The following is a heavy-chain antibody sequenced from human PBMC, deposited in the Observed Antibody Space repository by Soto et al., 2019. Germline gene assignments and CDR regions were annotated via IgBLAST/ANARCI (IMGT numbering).Heavy chain of an antibody. D-gene: IGHD3-10*01. Sequence: GESLKISCAASGFTFSGSAMHWVRQASGKGLEWVGRIRSKANSYATAYAASVKGRFTISRDDSKNTAYLQMNSLKTEDTAVYYCTIRITMVRGVIVIDYWGQGTLVTVSS. J-gene: IGHJ4*02. V-gene: IGHV3-73*01. CDR2: IRSKANSYAT. CDR3: TIRITMVRGVIVIDY. CDR1: GFTFSGSA.